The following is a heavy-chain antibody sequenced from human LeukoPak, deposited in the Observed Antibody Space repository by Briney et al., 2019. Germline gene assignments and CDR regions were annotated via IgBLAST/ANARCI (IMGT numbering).Heavy chain of an antibody. V-gene: IGHV4-59*01. CDR1: GGSFSGYY. CDR3: AKDPRDHSYGWNWRYFDY. CDR2: IYYSGST. J-gene: IGHJ4*02. D-gene: IGHD5-18*01. Sequence: SETLSLTCAVYGGSFSGYYWSWIRQPPGKGLEWIGYIYYSGSTNYNPSLKSRVTISVDTSKNQFSLKLSSVTAADTAVYYCAKDPRDHSYGWNWRYFDYWGQGTLVTVSS.